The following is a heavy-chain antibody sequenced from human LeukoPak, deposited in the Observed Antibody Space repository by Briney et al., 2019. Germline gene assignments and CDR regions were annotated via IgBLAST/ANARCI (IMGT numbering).Heavy chain of an antibody. CDR3: AKDAHPYGSGSYPFDY. J-gene: IGHJ4*02. D-gene: IGHD3-10*01. Sequence: GGSLRLSCAASGFTFSSYEMNWVRQAPGKGLEWVSYISSSGSTIYYADSVKGRFTISRDNAKNTLYLQMNSLRPEDTAVYYCAKDAHPYGSGSYPFDYWGQGTLVTVSS. V-gene: IGHV3-48*03. CDR2: ISSSGSTI. CDR1: GFTFSSYE.